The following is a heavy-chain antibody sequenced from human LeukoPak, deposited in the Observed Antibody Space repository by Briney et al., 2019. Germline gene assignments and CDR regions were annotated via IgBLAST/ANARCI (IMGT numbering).Heavy chain of an antibody. J-gene: IGHJ5*02. CDR3: ARDHDSSGYYYGYNWFDP. CDR1: GGSFSGYY. D-gene: IGHD3-22*01. V-gene: IGHV4-34*01. CDR2: INHSGST. Sequence: SETLSLTCAVYGGSFSGYYWSWIRQPPGKGLEWIGEINHSGSTNYNPSLKSRVTISVDTSKNQFSLKLSSVTAADTAVYYCARDHDSSGYYYGYNWFDPWGQGTLVTVSS.